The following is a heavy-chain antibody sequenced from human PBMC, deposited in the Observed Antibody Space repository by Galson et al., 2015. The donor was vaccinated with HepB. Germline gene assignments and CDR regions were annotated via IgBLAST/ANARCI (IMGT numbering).Heavy chain of an antibody. CDR3: ARDPDGYNNYFDY. J-gene: IGHJ4*02. Sequence: SLRLSCAVSGFTFTSYAMHWVRQAPGKGLEWVALISSDENNEYYADSVKGRFTISRDNSQNTLFLQMNSLRIEDTAVYYCARDPDGYNNYFDYWGQGTLVTVSS. CDR2: ISSDENNE. V-gene: IGHV3-30*04. CDR1: GFTFTSYA. D-gene: IGHD5-24*01.